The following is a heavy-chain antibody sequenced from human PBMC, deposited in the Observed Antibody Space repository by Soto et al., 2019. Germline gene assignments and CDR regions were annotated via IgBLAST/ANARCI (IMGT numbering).Heavy chain of an antibody. D-gene: IGHD7-27*01. CDR3: ARDPKISGGQHWAFNYFDS. CDR2: ISYDGTNK. CDR1: GFSFSISP. Sequence: QVQLVESGGGVVQPGRSLRLSCAASGFSFSISPMHWVRQAPGKGPEWVALISYDGTNKFYADSVKGRFTISRDNSKSTPNLQVDSLRPEVAAVYYFARDPKISGGQHWAFNYFDSWGQGTLVTVSS. V-gene: IGHV3-30-3*01. J-gene: IGHJ4*02.